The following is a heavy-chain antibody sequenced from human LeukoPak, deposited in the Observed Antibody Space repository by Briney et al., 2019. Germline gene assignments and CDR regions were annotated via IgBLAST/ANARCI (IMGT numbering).Heavy chain of an antibody. CDR1: GGSISSSSFY. Sequence: SETLSLTCIVSGGSISSSSFYWGWIRRPPGKGLEWIGTIYHSGSPYYNPSLNSRVTISGDTSKNQFSLKLSSVTAADTAVYYCAKDYGDYSLAWGQGTLVTVSS. CDR2: IYHSGSP. V-gene: IGHV4-39*02. D-gene: IGHD4-17*01. CDR3: AKDYGDYSLA. J-gene: IGHJ5*02.